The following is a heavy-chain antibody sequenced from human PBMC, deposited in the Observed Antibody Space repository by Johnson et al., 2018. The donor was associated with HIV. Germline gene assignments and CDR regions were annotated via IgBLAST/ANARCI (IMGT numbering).Heavy chain of an antibody. Sequence: VQLVESGGGLVQPGGSLRLSCAASGFTFRDFAMSWVRQAPGKGLEWVSVISGRGGSTFYADSVRGRFTISRDTSKNTLYLQMNSLTAEDTAVYYCATKGSKWELIVEGFAVWGQGTMVAVS. CDR2: ISGRGGST. D-gene: IGHD1-26*01. CDR3: ATKGSKWELIVEGFAV. CDR1: GFTFRDFA. J-gene: IGHJ3*01. V-gene: IGHV3-23*04.